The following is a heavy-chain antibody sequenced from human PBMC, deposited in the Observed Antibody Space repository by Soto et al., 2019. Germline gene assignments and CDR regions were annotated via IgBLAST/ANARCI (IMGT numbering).Heavy chain of an antibody. CDR2: IYSSGST. D-gene: IGHD2-15*01. CDR3: ASSNGGGNRQVVY. CDR1: GDSISGCY. J-gene: IGHJ4*02. Sequence: SETLSLTCSVSGDSISGCYWSWIRQSPGKGLEWIGYIYSSGSTNYNPSLRNRLTISQDTSKNQFSLELISVTAADTAMYFCASSNGGGNRQVVYWGQGTLVTVSS. V-gene: IGHV4-59*01.